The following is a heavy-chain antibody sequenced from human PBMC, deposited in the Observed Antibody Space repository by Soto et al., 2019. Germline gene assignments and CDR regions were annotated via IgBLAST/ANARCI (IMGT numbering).Heavy chain of an antibody. CDR3: ARVALKGWFDP. J-gene: IGHJ5*02. CDR2: INHSGST. CDR1: GGSFSGYY. V-gene: IGHV4-34*01. Sequence: SETLSLTCAVYGGSFSGYYWSWIRQPPGKGLEWIGEINHSGSTNYNPSLKSRVTISVDTSKNQFSLKLSSVTAADTAVYYCARVALKGWFDPWGQGTLVTVSS.